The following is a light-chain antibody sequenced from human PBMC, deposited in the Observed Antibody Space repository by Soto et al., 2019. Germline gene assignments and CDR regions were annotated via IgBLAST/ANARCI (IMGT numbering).Light chain of an antibody. CDR3: QQRYNWIFT. J-gene: IGKJ3*01. V-gene: IGKV3-15*01. CDR1: QSVSSD. Sequence: EIVMTQSPATLSVSPGERATLSCRASQSVSSDLAWYQQKPGQAPRLLIYGASTRATGVPAWFSGSGSGTDFTLTISSLEPEDFAVYYCQQRYNWIFTFGPGTKVDIK. CDR2: GAS.